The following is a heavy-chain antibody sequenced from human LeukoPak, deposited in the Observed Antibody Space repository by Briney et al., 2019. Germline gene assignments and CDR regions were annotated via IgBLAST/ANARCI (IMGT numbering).Heavy chain of an antibody. CDR3: ARALGQYPKTYYYMVV. J-gene: IGHJ6*03. D-gene: IGHD3-3*02. V-gene: IGHV3-30*01. Sequence: GGSLRLSCAASGFTFSSYAMHWVRQAPGKGLEWVAAISYGGSYKYYADSVKGRFTISRDNSKNTLYLQMNSLRAEDTAVYYCARALGQYPKTYYYMVVWGKGTTVTVSS. CDR2: ISYGGSYK. CDR1: GFTFSSYA.